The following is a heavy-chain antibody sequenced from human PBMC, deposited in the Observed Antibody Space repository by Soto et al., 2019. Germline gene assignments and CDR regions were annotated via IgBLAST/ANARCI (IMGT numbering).Heavy chain of an antibody. D-gene: IGHD2-2*01. Sequence: EVQLVESGGGLVQPGGSLRLSCAASGFTFSSYSMHWVRQAPGKGLEWVSYISSSSSTIYYADSVKGRFTISRDNDKNSLYLQMNSLRAEDTAVYCCARAQYQLLAFEFEYLGQGTLVIVSS. CDR1: GFTFSSYS. V-gene: IGHV3-48*01. CDR3: ARAQYQLLAFEFEY. J-gene: IGHJ4*02. CDR2: ISSSSSTI.